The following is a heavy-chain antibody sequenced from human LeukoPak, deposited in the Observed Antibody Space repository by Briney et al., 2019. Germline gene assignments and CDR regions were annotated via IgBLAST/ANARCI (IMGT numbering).Heavy chain of an antibody. J-gene: IGHJ4*02. CDR3: ARGVEGATTADY. D-gene: IGHD1-26*01. V-gene: IGHV1-69*05. CDR2: IIPIFGTA. Sequence: ASVKVSCKASGGTFSSYAISWVRQAPGQGLEWMGGIIPIFGTANYAQKFQGRVTITTDESTSTAYMELSSLRSEDTAVYYCARGVEGATTADYWGQGTLVTVSS. CDR1: GGTFSSYA.